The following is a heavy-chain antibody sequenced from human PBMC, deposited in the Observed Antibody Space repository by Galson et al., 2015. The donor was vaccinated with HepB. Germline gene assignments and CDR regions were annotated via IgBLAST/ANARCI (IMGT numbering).Heavy chain of an antibody. CDR2: INPNSGDT. CDR1: GYTFIDYY. D-gene: IGHD2-2*02. J-gene: IGHJ4*02. V-gene: IGHV1-2*04. Sequence: SVKVSCKASGYTFIDYYIHWVRQAPGQGLEWMGWINPNSGDTNYAQNFQGWVIMTRDTSISTAYMELSRLTSDDTAVYYCARNTHFDYWGQGTLVTVSS. CDR3: ARNTHFDY.